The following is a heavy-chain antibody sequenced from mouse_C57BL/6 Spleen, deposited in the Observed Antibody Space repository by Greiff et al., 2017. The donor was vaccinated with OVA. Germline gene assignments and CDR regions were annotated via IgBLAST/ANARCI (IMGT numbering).Heavy chain of an antibody. D-gene: IGHD1-1*01. CDR2: IYPGDGAT. Sequence: QVQLKESGPELVKPGASVKISCTASGYAFSSSWMNWVKQRPGKGLEWIGRIYPGDGATNYNGKFKGKATLTADKSSSTAYMQLSSLTSEDSAVYDSARWITAVVKAMDYWGQGTSVTVSS. CDR3: ARWITAVVKAMDY. J-gene: IGHJ4*01. V-gene: IGHV1-82*01. CDR1: GYAFSSSW.